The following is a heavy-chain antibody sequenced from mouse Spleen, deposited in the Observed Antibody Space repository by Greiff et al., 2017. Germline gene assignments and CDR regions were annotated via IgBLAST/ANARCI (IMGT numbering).Heavy chain of an antibody. J-gene: IGHJ1*01. V-gene: IGHV1-74*01. CDR1: GYTFTSYW. CDR2: FHPSDSDT. CDR3: ARKTSPYWYFDV. Sequence: QVQLQQPGAELVKPGASVKVSCKASGYTFTSYWMHWVKQRPGQGLEWIGRFHPSDSDTNYNQKFKGKATLTVDTSSSTAYMQLSSLTSEDSAVYYCARKTSPYWYFDVWGAGTTVTVSS.